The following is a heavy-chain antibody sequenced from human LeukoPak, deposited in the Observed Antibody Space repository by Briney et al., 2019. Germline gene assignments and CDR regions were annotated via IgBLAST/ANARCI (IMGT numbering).Heavy chain of an antibody. CDR2: INHNGNVN. D-gene: IGHD3-16*01. Sequence: GGSLRLSCPASGFTFSSYWMNWARQAPGKGLEWVASINHNGNVNYYVDSVKGRFTISRDNAKNSLYLQMSNLRAEDTAVYFCARGGGLDVWGQGATVTVSS. V-gene: IGHV3-7*03. J-gene: IGHJ6*02. CDR1: GFTFSSYW. CDR3: ARGGGLDV.